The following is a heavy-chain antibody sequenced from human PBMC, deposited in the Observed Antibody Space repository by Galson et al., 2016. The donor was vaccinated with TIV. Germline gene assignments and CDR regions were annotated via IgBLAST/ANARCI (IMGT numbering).Heavy chain of an antibody. CDR1: GVTFYSYA. D-gene: IGHD6-13*01. Sequence: SVKVSCKASGVTFYSYAFTWIRQAPGQGLEWMGGTIPVYDSTIYAQKFQGRATITADRSTDTTHLELSVLHSEDPATYYCTFLPIYRNSWAHVPNGMDAWGPGNTVTVYS. J-gene: IGHJ6*02. CDR3: TFLPIYRNSWAHVPNGMDA. CDR2: TIPVYDST. V-gene: IGHV1-69*13.